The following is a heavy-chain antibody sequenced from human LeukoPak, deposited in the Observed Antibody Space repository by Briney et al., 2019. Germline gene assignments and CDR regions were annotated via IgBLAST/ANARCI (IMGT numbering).Heavy chain of an antibody. D-gene: IGHD3-10*01. V-gene: IGHV3-23*01. J-gene: IGHJ4*02. CDR1: GITLSNYG. CDR3: AKRGLVFRVFLVGFQKEAYYFDP. CDR2: LSGSGGGT. Sequence: GGSLRLSCAVSGITLSNYGMSWVRQAPGKGLEWVAGLSGSGGGTNYADSVQGRFTISRDHPKNTLYLQMNSLRAEDTAGYFCAKRGLVFRVFLVGFQKEAYYFDPWGQGALVTFSS.